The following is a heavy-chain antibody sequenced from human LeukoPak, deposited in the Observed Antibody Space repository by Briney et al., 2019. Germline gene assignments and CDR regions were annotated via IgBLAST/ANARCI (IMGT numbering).Heavy chain of an antibody. CDR3: AAFDFDY. Sequence: GGSLRLSCAASRFTFSSYAMSWVRQAPGKGLEWVSTISGSAGSTYYADSVKGRFTISRDNSKNTLFLQMNSLRAEDTAVYYCAAFDFDYWGQGTLVTVSS. CDR1: RFTFSSYA. J-gene: IGHJ4*02. CDR2: ISGSAGST. D-gene: IGHD2/OR15-2a*01. V-gene: IGHV3-23*01.